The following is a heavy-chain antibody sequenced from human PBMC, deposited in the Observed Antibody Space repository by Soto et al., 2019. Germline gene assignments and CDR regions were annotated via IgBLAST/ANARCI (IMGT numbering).Heavy chain of an antibody. J-gene: IGHJ4*02. CDR1: GGTFSSYA. V-gene: IGHV1-69*13. CDR2: IIPIFGTA. CDR3: ARVLSAYGGYDPYFDY. D-gene: IGHD5-12*01. Sequence: ASVKVSCKASGGTFSSYAISWVRQAPGQGLEWMGGIIPIFGTANYAQKFQGRVTITADESTSTAYMELSSLRSEDTAVYYCARVLSAYGGYDPYFDYWGQGTLVTVSS.